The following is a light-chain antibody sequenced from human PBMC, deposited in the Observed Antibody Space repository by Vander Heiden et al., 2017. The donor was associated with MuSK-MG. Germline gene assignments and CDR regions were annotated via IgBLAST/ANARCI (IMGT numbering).Light chain of an antibody. J-gene: IGKJ2*01. CDR1: QSISSW. Sequence: DIKKTQSPSTLSASVGDRVTITCRASQSISSWLAWYQQKPGKAPKLLIYKASSLESGVPSRFSGSGSGTEFTLTISSLQPDDFATYYCQQYNSYSAYTFGQGTKLEIK. V-gene: IGKV1-5*03. CDR3: QQYNSYSAYT. CDR2: KAS.